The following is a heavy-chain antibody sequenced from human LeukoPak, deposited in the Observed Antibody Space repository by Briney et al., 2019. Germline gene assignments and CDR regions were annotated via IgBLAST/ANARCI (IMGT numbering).Heavy chain of an antibody. CDR1: GSTFTGYY. D-gene: IGHD6-19*01. Sequence: ASVRVSFKASGSTFTGYYMHWVRPAPGQGLEWMGWINPNSGGANYAQKFQGRVTMTRDTSISTAYMELSRLRSDDTAVYYCARENIAVYDYWGQGTLVTVSS. CDR3: ARENIAVYDY. J-gene: IGHJ4*02. V-gene: IGHV1-2*02. CDR2: INPNSGGA.